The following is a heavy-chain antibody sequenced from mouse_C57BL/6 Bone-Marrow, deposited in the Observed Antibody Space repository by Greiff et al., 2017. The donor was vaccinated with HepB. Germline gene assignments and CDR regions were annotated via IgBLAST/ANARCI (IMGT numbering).Heavy chain of an antibody. Sequence: QVQLKESGPGLVQPSQSLSITCTVSGFSLTSYGVHWVRQPPGKGLEWLGVIWSGGSTDYNAAFISRLSISKDNSKSQVFFKMNSLQADDTAIYYCAKKGRDYDVGYFDVWGTGTTVTVSS. CDR1: GFSLTSYG. V-gene: IGHV2-4*01. CDR3: AKKGRDYDVGYFDV. J-gene: IGHJ1*03. D-gene: IGHD2-4*01. CDR2: IWSGGST.